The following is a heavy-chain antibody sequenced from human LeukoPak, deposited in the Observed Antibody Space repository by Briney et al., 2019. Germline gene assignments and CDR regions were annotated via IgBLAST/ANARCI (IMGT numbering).Heavy chain of an antibody. CDR3: ARATEAAASDY. CDR2: ISRTADIV. CDR1: GFTFSEYY. Sequence: GRSLTLSCAASGFTFSEYYISWIRQAPGKGLELVADISRTADIVSYADLVLGRFTISRDNGDDSLSLQLNSLRADDTAVYYCARATEAAASDYWTQGTLVTVSS. J-gene: IGHJ4*02. D-gene: IGHD6-19*01. V-gene: IGHV3-11*01.